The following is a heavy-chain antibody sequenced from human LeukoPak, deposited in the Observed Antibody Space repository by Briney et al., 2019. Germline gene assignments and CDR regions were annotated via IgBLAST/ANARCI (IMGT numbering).Heavy chain of an antibody. J-gene: IGHJ6*02. V-gene: IGHV4-59*01. CDR2: IYFSGST. Sequence: SHTLSLTCTVAGPSMSGSYSSWIRHPPGKGLEWIGYIYFSGSTNYNPSLKSRVTISVDTSKNHFSLRLSSVTAADTAVYYCARDRRYYDTSGTVYYDAMDVWGQGTTVTVSS. CDR1: GPSMSGSY. D-gene: IGHD3-22*01. CDR3: ARDRRYYDTSGTVYYDAMDV.